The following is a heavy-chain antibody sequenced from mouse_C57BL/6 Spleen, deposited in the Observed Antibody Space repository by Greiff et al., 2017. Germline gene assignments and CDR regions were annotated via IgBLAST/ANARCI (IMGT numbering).Heavy chain of an antibody. J-gene: IGHJ1*03. D-gene: IGHD2-4*01. V-gene: IGHV1-39*01. CDR1: GYSFTDYN. CDR3: ERERNYEGYCDFEV. CDR2: INPNYGTT. Sequence: VQLQQSGPELVKPGASVKISCKASGYSFTDYNMNWVKQSNGKSLEWIGVINPNYGTTSYNQKFKGKATLTVDQSSSTAYMQLNSLTSEDSAVYYCERERNYEGYCDFEVWGTGTTVTASS.